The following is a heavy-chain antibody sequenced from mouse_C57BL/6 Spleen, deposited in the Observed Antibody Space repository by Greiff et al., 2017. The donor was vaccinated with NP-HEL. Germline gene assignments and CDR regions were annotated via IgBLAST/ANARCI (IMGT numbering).Heavy chain of an antibody. Sequence: EVKLVESGGGLVKPGGSLKLSCAASGFTFSSYTMSWVRQTPEKRLEWVATISGGGGNTYYPDSVKGRFTISRDNAKNTLYLQMSSLRSEDTALYYCARRGSNYPFDDWGQGTTLTVSS. CDR2: ISGGGGNT. V-gene: IGHV5-9*01. J-gene: IGHJ2*01. CDR3: ARRGSNYPFDD. D-gene: IGHD2-5*01. CDR1: GFTFSSYT.